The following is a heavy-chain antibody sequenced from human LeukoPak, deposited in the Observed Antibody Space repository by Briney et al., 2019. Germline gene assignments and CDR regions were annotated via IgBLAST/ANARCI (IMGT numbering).Heavy chain of an antibody. D-gene: IGHD2-2*01. CDR2: IYPSGST. CDR1: GGSFSWYY. CDR3: SRGRDQSKTGDS. V-gene: IGHV4-34*01. J-gene: IGHJ4*02. Sequence: SEALSLTCTIYGGSFSWYYWSWTRQPPGKGLEWIGEIYPSGSTNFNPSLKSRVSISVDTSKNQFSLILTSVTAADTGVYYCSRGRDQSKTGDSWGQGTVVTVSS.